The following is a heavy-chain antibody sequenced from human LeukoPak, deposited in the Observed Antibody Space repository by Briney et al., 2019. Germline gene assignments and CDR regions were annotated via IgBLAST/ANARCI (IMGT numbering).Heavy chain of an antibody. CDR2: IYSGGST. J-gene: IGHJ3*02. D-gene: IGHD2-8*01. Sequence: GGSLRLSCSASGFTVSSNYMSWVRQAPGKGLEWVSVIYSGGSTYYADSVKGRFTISRDNSKNTLYLQMNSLRAEDTAVYYCARKESALSAFDIWGQGTMVTVSS. CDR1: GFTVSSNY. CDR3: ARKESALSAFDI. V-gene: IGHV3-53*01.